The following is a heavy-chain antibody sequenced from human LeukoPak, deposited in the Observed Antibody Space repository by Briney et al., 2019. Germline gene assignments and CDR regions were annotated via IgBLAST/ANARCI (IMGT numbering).Heavy chain of an antibody. CDR3: ARDDCGDTCYPGGY. D-gene: IGHD2-21*01. CDR1: GYIFTKYV. J-gene: IGHJ4*02. V-gene: IGHV1-3*01. Sequence: GASVTVSCKASGYIFTKYVVHWVRQAPGQRPEWMGWIKAGNGDTKYAQNVKERLTITSDTSASTVYMELSSLTSEDTALYYCARDDCGDTCYPGGYWGQGTLVTVSS. CDR2: IKAGNGDT.